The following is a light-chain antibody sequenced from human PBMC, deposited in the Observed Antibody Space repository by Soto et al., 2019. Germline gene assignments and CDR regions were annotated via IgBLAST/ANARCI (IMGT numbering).Light chain of an antibody. CDR3: SSYAGSNSVV. CDR2: TVT. V-gene: IGLV2-11*01. J-gene: IGLJ2*01. CDR1: SSDVGRYNY. Sequence: QSALTQPRSVSGSPGQSVTISCTGTSSDVGRYNYVSWYRQHPGKAPTLIIYTVTKRPSGVPDRFSGSKSGDTASLTISGLQAEDEADYYCSSYAGSNSVVFGGGTKLTVL.